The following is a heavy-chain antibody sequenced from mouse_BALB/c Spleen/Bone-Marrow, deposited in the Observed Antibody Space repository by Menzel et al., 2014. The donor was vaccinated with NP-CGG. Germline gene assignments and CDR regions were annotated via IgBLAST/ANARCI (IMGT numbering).Heavy chain of an antibody. CDR1: GFSLTSYG. CDR2: IWAGGST. V-gene: IGHV2-9*02. CDR3: ARDYGYYKDVGDY. D-gene: IGHD2-3*01. Sequence: VQLQQSGPGLVAPSQSLSITCTVSGFSLTSYGLHWVRQPPGEGLEWLGVIWAGGSTNYNSALMSRLNISKDNSKSQVFLKMNSLQTDDTAMYYCARDYGYYKDVGDYWGQGTTLTVSS. J-gene: IGHJ2*01.